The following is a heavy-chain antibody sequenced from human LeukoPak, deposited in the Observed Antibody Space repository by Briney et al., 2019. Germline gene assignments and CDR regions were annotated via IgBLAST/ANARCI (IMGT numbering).Heavy chain of an antibody. CDR3: ARGRVHYYDSSGYYTFFDY. V-gene: IGHV4-4*07. Sequence: SETLSLTCTVSGGSISSYYWSWIRQPAGKGLEWIGRIYTSGSTNYNPSLKSRVTMSVDTSKNQFSLKLSSVTAADTAVYYCARGRVHYYDSSGYYTFFDYWGQGTLVTVSS. D-gene: IGHD3-22*01. J-gene: IGHJ4*02. CDR1: GGSISSYY. CDR2: IYTSGST.